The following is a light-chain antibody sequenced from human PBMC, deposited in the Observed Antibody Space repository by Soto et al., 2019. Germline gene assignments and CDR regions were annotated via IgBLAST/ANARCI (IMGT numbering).Light chain of an antibody. V-gene: IGLV1-47*02. J-gene: IGLJ3*02. CDR3: AAWDDSLSGWV. CDR2: PNN. CDR1: SSNIGSNY. Sequence: QSVLTQPPSASGTPGQRVTISCSGSSSNIGSNYVYWYQQLPGTAPKLLIYPNNQRPSGVPDRFSGSKSGTSASLAISGLRSEYEADYYCAAWDDSLSGWVFGGGTKLTVL.